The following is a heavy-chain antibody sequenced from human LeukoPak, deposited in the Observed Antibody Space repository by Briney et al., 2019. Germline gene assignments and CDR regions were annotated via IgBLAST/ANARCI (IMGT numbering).Heavy chain of an antibody. CDR1: GFTFDDYA. CDR2: ISWDGGST. Sequence: GGSLRPSCAASGFTFDDYAMHWVRQAPGKGLEWVSLISWDGGSTYYADSVKGRFTISRDNSKNSLYLQMNSLRAEDTALYYCAKDRGSGSYGDYWGQGTLVTVSS. V-gene: IGHV3-43D*03. D-gene: IGHD1-26*01. J-gene: IGHJ4*02. CDR3: AKDRGSGSYGDY.